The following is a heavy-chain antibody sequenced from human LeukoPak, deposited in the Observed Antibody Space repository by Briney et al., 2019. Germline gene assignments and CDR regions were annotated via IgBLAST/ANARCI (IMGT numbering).Heavy chain of an antibody. CDR3: ARGSRYSSSWYWFDP. D-gene: IGHD6-13*01. V-gene: IGHV3-48*04. Sequence: PGGSLRLSCAASGFTFSSYNMNWVRQAPGKGLEWVSYISSSGSTIYYADSVKGRFTISRDNAKNSLYLQMNSLRAEDTAVYYCARGSRYSSSWYWFDPWGQGTLVTVSS. CDR2: ISSSGSTI. J-gene: IGHJ5*02. CDR1: GFTFSSYN.